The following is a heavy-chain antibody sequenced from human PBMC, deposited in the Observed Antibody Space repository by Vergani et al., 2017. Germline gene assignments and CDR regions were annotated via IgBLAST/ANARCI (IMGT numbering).Heavy chain of an antibody. CDR3: ATSPSLWYSSSWFYP. V-gene: IGHV4-4*03. CDR1: GGSISSSNW. CDR2: IYHSGST. Sequence: QVQLQESGPGLVKPPGTLSLTCAVSGGSISSSNWWSWVRQPPGKGLEWIGEIYHSGSTNYNPSLKSRVTISVDKSKNQFSLKLSSVTAADTAVYYCATSPSLWYSSSWFYPWGQGTLVTVSS. D-gene: IGHD6-13*01. J-gene: IGHJ5*02.